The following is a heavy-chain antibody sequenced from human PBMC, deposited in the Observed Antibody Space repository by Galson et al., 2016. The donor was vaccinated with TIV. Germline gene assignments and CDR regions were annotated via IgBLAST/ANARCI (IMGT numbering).Heavy chain of an antibody. CDR2: IDPSGGST. V-gene: IGHV1-46*03. D-gene: IGHD3-10*01. CDR1: GYTFTRYY. CDR3: ATYGSGRQASFDF. Sequence: SVKVSCKASGYTFTRYYMHWMRQAPGQGLEWMGVIDPSGGSTTYAQKFQGRVTMTRDTSTSIVYMELSSLTSEDTAVYYCATYGSGRQASFDFWGQGTLVTVSS. J-gene: IGHJ4*02.